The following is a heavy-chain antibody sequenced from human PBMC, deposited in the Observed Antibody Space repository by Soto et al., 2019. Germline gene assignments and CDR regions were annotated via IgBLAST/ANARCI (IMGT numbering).Heavy chain of an antibody. V-gene: IGHV3-30*04. Sequence: QVQLVESGGGVVQPGRSLRLACAVSGFNFSWHSMHWVRQAPGKGLEWVAVISLDGDKKYYADSVKGRFTISRDNSKNTLSLQMSSLRVDDTAVYYCARQMSRFLEWLSPLDVWGQGTTVTVSS. CDR1: GFNFSWHS. J-gene: IGHJ6*02. CDR2: ISLDGDKK. D-gene: IGHD3-3*01. CDR3: ARQMSRFLEWLSPLDV.